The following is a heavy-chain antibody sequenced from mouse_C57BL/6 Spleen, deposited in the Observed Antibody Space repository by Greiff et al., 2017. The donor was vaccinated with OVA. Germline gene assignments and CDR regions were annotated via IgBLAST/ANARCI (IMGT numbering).Heavy chain of an antibody. CDR2: ISSGGDYI. Sequence: EVMLVESGEGLVKPGGSLKLSCAASGFTFSSYAMSWVRQTPEKRLEWVAYISSGGDYIYYAYTVKGRFTISRDNARNTLYLQMSSLKSEDTAMYYCTRDRYGTPFDYWGQGTTLTVSS. CDR1: GFTFSSYA. CDR3: TRDRYGTPFDY. V-gene: IGHV5-9-1*02. J-gene: IGHJ2*01. D-gene: IGHD2-1*01.